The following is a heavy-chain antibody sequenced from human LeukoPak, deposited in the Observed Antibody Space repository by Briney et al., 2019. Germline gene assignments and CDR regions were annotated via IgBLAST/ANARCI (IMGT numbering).Heavy chain of an antibody. CDR3: ARARSSGWYDIFDY. CDR1: GGSISSSSYY. V-gene: IGHV4-39*07. Sequence: SETLSLTCTVSGGSISSSSYYWGWIRQPPGKGLEWIGSIYYSGSTYYNPSLKSRVTISVDTSKNQFSLKLSSVTAADTAVYYCARARSSGWYDIFDYWGQGTLVTVSS. CDR2: IYYSGST. D-gene: IGHD6-19*01. J-gene: IGHJ4*02.